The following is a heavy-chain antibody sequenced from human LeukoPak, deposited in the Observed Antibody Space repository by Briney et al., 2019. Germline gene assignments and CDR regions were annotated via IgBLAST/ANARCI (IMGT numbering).Heavy chain of an antibody. V-gene: IGHV4-31*03. D-gene: IGHD1-1*01. Sequence: SETLSLTCTVSGGSISSGGYYWSWIRQHPGKGLEWIGYIYYSGSTYYNPSLKSRVTISVDTSKNQVSLKLSSVTAADTAVYYCARGIGPQYNDYWGQGTLVTVSS. CDR2: IYYSGST. CDR1: GGSISSGGYY. J-gene: IGHJ4*02. CDR3: ARGIGPQYNDY.